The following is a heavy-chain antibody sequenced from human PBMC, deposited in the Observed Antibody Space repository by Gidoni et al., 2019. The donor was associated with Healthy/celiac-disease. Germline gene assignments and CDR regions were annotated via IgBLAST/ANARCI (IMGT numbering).Heavy chain of an antibody. Sequence: QVQLVESGGGVVQPGRSLRLSCAASGFTFSSYGMHWVRQAPGKGLEWVAVIWYDGSNKYYAESVKGRFTISRDNSKNTLYLQMNSLRAEDTAVYYCARPYGDYQYYFDYWGQGTLVTVSS. CDR3: ARPYGDYQYYFDY. V-gene: IGHV3-33*01. CDR1: GFTFSSYG. D-gene: IGHD4-17*01. CDR2: IWYDGSNK. J-gene: IGHJ4*02.